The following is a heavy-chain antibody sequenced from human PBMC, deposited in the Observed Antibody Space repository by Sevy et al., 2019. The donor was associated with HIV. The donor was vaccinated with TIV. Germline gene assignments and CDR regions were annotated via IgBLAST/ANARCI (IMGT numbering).Heavy chain of an antibody. D-gene: IGHD2-21*01. CDR2: ISPTSSYI. J-gene: IGHJ5*02. CDR3: AKEDSNGVCYSS. CDR1: GFTFSNYA. V-gene: IGHV3-21*01. Sequence: GGSLRLSCAVSGFTFSNYAMSWVRQAPGKGLEWVSAISPTSSYIYYADSVKGRFSISRDNAKNSLFLQMNSLRADDTAIYYCAKEDSNGVCYSSWGQGTLVTVSS.